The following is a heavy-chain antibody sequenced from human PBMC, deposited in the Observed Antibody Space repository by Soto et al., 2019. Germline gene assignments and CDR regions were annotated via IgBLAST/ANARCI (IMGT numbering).Heavy chain of an antibody. D-gene: IGHD5-12*01. V-gene: IGHV4-39*01. CDR2: IYYSGST. CDR3: ARHLPRRDGYNLDY. Sequence: SETLSLTCTVSGGSISSSSYYWGWIRQPPGKGLEWIGSIYYSGSTYYNPSLKSRVTISVDTSKNQFSLKLSSVTAADTAVYYCARHLPRRDGYNLDYWGQGTLVTVSS. CDR1: GGSISSSSYY. J-gene: IGHJ4*02.